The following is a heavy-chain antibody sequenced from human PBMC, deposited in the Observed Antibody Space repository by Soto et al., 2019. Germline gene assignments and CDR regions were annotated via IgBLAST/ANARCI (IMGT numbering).Heavy chain of an antibody. D-gene: IGHD2-2*02. CDR1: GGTFSSYS. V-gene: IGHV1-69*13. Sequence: SVKVSCKASGGTFSSYSISWVRQAPGQGLEWMGGIIPIFGTANYAQNFQGRVTITADESTSTAYMELSSLRSEDTAVYYCARSRYCSSTSCYIGWFDPWGQGTLVTVSS. CDR2: IIPIFGTA. CDR3: ARSRYCSSTSCYIGWFDP. J-gene: IGHJ5*02.